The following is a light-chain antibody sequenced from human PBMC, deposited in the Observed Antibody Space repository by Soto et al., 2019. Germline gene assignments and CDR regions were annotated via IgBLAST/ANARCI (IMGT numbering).Light chain of an antibody. CDR3: QSYDSGLSGHWV. V-gene: IGLV1-44*01. J-gene: IGLJ3*02. Sequence: QSVLTQPPSASGTPGQRVTISCSGSSSNIGSYTVDWYQQLPGTAPKLLIYTDNQRPSGVPDRFSGSKSGTSASLAITGLQAEDEADYYCQSYDSGLSGHWVFGGGTKVTVL. CDR1: SSNIGSYT. CDR2: TDN.